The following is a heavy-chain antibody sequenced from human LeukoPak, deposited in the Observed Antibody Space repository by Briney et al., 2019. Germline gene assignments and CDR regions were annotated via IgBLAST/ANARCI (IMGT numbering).Heavy chain of an antibody. CDR2: IIPIFGTA. J-gene: IGHJ5*02. Sequence: ASVKVSCKASGGTFSSYAISWVRQAPGQGLEWMGGIIPIFGTANYAQKFQGRVTITADESTSTAYMELSSLRSEDTAVYYCAREVIAAAGREGNWFDPWGQGTLVTVSS. V-gene: IGHV1-69*01. CDR1: GGTFSSYA. D-gene: IGHD6-13*01. CDR3: AREVIAAAGREGNWFDP.